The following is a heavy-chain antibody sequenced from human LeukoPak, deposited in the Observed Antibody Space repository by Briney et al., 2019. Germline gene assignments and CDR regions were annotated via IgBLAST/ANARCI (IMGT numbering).Heavy chain of an antibody. CDR2: ISAYNGNT. Sequence: ASVKVSCKASGYIFTSYGISWVRQAPGQGLEWMGWISAYNGNTNYAQKLQGRVTMTTDTSTSTAYMELSSLRSEDTAVYYCARDLSPIGSGTPYYYYYMDVWGKGTTVTISS. D-gene: IGHD3-10*01. CDR3: ARDLSPIGSGTPYYYYYMDV. V-gene: IGHV1-18*01. J-gene: IGHJ6*03. CDR1: GYIFTSYG.